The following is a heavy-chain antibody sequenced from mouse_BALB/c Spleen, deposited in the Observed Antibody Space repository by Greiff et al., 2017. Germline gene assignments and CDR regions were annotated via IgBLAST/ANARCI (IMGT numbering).Heavy chain of an antibody. CDR1: GFSLTSYG. V-gene: IGHV2-5-1*01. J-gene: IGHJ2*01. CDR3: AKNGGSSYRGLDY. D-gene: IGHD1-1*01. Sequence: QVQLKESGPSLVQPSQSLSITCTVSGFSLTSYGVHWVRQSPGKGLEWLGVIWRGGSTDYNAAFMSRLSITKDNSKSQVFFKMNSLQADDTAIYYCAKNGGSSYRGLDYWGQGTTLTVSS. CDR2: IWRGGST.